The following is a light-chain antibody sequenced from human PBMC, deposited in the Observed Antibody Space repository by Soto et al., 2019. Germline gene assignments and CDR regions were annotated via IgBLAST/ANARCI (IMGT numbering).Light chain of an antibody. Sequence: QSVLTHPASVSASPGQSVTISCTGTSSDVGGYNYVSWYQQHPGKAPKLMIYEVSNRPSGLSNRFSGSKSGNTASLTISGLQAEDEADYKCSSYTSSSTHVFGPGTKVTVL. CDR2: EVS. J-gene: IGLJ1*01. CDR1: SSDVGGYNY. V-gene: IGLV2-14*01. CDR3: SSYTSSSTHV.